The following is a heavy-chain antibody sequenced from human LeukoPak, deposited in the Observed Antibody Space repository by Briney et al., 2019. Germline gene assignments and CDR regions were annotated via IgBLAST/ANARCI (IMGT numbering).Heavy chain of an antibody. CDR2: IYYSGST. CDR3: ARRRYYDSSGCFDY. CDR1: GGSISSSSYY. Sequence: SETLSLTCAVSGGSISSSSYYWGWIRQPPGKGLEWIGSIYYSGSTYYNPSLKSRVTISVDTSKNQFSLKLSSVTAADTAVYYCARRRYYDSSGCFDYWGQGTLVTVSS. D-gene: IGHD3-22*01. J-gene: IGHJ4*02. V-gene: IGHV4-39*01.